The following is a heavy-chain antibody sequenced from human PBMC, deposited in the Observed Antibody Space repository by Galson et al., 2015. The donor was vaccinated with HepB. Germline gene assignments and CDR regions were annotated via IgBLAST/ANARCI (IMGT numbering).Heavy chain of an antibody. Sequence: SLRLSCAASGFTFSTYWMHWVRQAPGKGLVWVSRINSDGSTTNYADSVKGRFTISRDTAKNTLYLQMNSLRAEDTAVYYCARASSSHPNWFDPWGQGTLVTVSS. V-gene: IGHV3-74*01. J-gene: IGHJ5*02. D-gene: IGHD6-19*01. CDR2: INSDGSTT. CDR1: GFTFSTYW. CDR3: ARASSSHPNWFDP.